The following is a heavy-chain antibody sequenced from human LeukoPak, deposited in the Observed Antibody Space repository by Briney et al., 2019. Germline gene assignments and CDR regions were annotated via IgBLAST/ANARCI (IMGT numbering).Heavy chain of an antibody. CDR3: ASAYYDILTGYPDAFDI. J-gene: IGHJ3*02. D-gene: IGHD3-9*01. V-gene: IGHV4-59*08. CDR1: GGSISSYY. Sequence: SETLSLTCTVSGGSISSYYWSWTRQPPGKGLEWIGYIYYSGSTNYNPSLKSRVTISVDTSKNQFSLKLSSVTAADTAVYYCASAYYDILTGYPDAFDIWGQGTMVTVSS. CDR2: IYYSGST.